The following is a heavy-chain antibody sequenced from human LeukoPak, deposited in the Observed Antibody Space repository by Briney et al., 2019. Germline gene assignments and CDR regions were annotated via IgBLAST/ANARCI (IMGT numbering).Heavy chain of an antibody. V-gene: IGHV1-69*05. J-gene: IGHJ4*02. D-gene: IGHD3-3*01. CDR3: ATPAAFGVVWYYFDY. CDR2: IIPIFGTA. Sequence: ASVKVSCKASGGTFSSYAISWVRQAPGQGLKWMGGIIPIFGTANYAQKFQGRVTITTDESTSTAYMELSSLRSEDTAVYYCATPAAFGVVWYYFDYWGQGTLVTVSS. CDR1: GGTFSSYA.